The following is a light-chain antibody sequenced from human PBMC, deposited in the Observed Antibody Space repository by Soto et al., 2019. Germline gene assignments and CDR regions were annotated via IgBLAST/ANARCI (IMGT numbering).Light chain of an antibody. CDR2: WAS. CDR1: QSVLHSSSNKNF. CDR3: QHYYNSPWT. J-gene: IGKJ1*01. V-gene: IGKV4-1*01. Sequence: DIVMTQSPDSLAVSLGERATVNCKSIQSVLHSSSNKNFLAWYQQKPGQHPKLLISWASTRESGVPDRFSGSGSETDFALTISRLQAEDVAVYFCQHYYNSPWTFGQGTKVEIK.